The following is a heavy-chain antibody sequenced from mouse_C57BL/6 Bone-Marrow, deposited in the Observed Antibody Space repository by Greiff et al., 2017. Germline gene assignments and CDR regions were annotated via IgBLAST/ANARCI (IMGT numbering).Heavy chain of an antibody. CDR1: GYTFTKYT. J-gene: IGHJ4*01. V-gene: IGHV1-62-2*01. Sequence: QVQLQQSGAELVKPGASVKLSCKASGYTFTKYTIHWVKQRSGQGLEWIGWFYPGSGSIKYNEKFKDKATLTADKSSSTVYMELSRLTSEDSAVYFCARHEEGGGYYVYAMDYWGQGTSVTVSS. CDR2: FYPGSGSI. CDR3: ARHEEGGGYYVYAMDY. D-gene: IGHD2-3*01.